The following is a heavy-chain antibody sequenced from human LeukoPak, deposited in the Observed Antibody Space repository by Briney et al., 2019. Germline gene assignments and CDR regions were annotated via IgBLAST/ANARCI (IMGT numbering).Heavy chain of an antibody. CDR2: IYYSGST. D-gene: IGHD6-13*01. CDR3: ARVTSSSWYHWYFDL. CDR1: GGSISSYY. V-gene: IGHV4-59*01. J-gene: IGHJ2*01. Sequence: PSETLSLTCTVSGGSISSYYWSWIRQPPGKGLEWIGYIYYSGSTNYNPSLKSRVTISVDTSKNQFSLKLISVTAADTAVYYCARVTSSSWYHWYFDLWGRGTLVTVSS.